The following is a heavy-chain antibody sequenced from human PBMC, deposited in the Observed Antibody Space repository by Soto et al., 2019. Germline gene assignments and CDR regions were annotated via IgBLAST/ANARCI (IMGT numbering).Heavy chain of an antibody. CDR1: GGTFSSYT. J-gene: IGHJ4*02. D-gene: IGHD5-12*01. CDR3: ARARGGYDGFDYFDY. Sequence: SVKVSCKASGGTFSSYTISWVRQAPGQGLEWMGRIIPILGIANYAQKFQGRVTITADKSTSTAYMELSSLRSEDTAVYYCARARGGYDGFDYFDYWGPGTSVTVS. CDR2: IIPILGIA. V-gene: IGHV1-69*02.